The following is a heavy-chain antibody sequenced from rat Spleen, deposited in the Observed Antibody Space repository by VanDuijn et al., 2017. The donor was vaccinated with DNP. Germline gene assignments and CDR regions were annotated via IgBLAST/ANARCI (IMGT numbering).Heavy chain of an antibody. V-gene: IGHV4-2*01. CDR2: INKDSSTI. D-gene: IGHD1-11*01. J-gene: IGHJ2*01. CDR1: GFNFNDNW. Sequence: EVKLVESGGGLVQPGKSLKLSCAASGFNFNDNWMGWVRQAPGKGLEWIGEINKDSSTIVYTPSLKDKFTISRDNAQNTLYLQMSKLGSEDTALYYCAKGPNYGGYSDYFDNWGQGVMVTVSS. CDR3: AKGPNYGGYSDYFDN.